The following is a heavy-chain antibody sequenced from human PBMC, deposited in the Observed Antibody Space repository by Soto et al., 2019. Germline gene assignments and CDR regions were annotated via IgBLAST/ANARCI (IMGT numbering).Heavy chain of an antibody. Sequence: QVQLVESGGGVVQPGRSLRLSCAASGFTFSSYGMHWVGQAPGKGLEWVAVISYDGSNKYYADSVKGRFTISRDNSKNTLYVQMNSLRAEDTAVYYCAKGYSSSWYEYFQHWGQGTLVTVSS. CDR2: ISYDGSNK. D-gene: IGHD6-13*01. V-gene: IGHV3-30*18. CDR3: AKGYSSSWYEYFQH. CDR1: GFTFSSYG. J-gene: IGHJ1*01.